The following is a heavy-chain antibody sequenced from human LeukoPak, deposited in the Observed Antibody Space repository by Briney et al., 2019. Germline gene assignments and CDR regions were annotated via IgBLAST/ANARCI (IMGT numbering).Heavy chain of an antibody. CDR3: ARGGGGWNYVDY. CDR1: GGSISSGSNY. D-gene: IGHD1-26*01. Sequence: SETLSLTCTVSGGSISSGSNYWSWIRQPAGKGLEWIGRIYTGGSTNYNPSLKSRVTISVDTTKNHFSLKLSSVTAADTAEYYCARGGGGWNYVDYWGQGTLVTVSS. CDR2: IYTGGST. J-gene: IGHJ4*02. V-gene: IGHV4-61*02.